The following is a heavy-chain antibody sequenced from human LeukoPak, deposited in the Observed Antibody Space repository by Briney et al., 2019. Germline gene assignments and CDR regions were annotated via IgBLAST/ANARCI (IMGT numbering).Heavy chain of an antibody. CDR3: VTDLHGINWYVH. D-gene: IGHD3-3*02. CDR1: GFTFTSLG. Sequence: GGSLRLSWPASGFTFTSLGMHWVRQAPGKGLEWVAFVEKDGTTKYYADSVKGRFSISRDNSKNTLFLQMNSLRPDDTSMYYCVTDLHGINWYVHWGQGTLVTVSS. J-gene: IGHJ5*02. V-gene: IGHV3-30*02. CDR2: VEKDGTTK.